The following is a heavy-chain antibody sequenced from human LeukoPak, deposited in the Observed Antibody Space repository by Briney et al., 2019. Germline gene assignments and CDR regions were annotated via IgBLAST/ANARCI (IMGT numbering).Heavy chain of an antibody. V-gene: IGHV3-33*01. CDR2: IWYDGCNK. Sequence: GGSLRLSCAASGFTFSSYGMHWVRQAPGKGVGGVAVIWYDGCNKYYADSVKGRFTISRDNSKNTMYLKMNSLRAEDTAVYYCARDITIVGGYDAFDIWGQGTMVTVSS. D-gene: IGHD1-26*01. J-gene: IGHJ3*02. CDR1: GFTFSSYG. CDR3: ARDITIVGGYDAFDI.